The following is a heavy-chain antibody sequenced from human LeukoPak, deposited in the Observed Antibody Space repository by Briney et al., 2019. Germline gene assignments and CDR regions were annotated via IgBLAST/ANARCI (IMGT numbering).Heavy chain of an antibody. V-gene: IGHV1-2*02. D-gene: IGHD1-26*01. CDR1: GYTFTGYY. Sequence: ASVKVSCKXSGYTFTGYYMHWVRQAPRQGLEWMGWINPNSGGTNYAQKFQGRVTMTRDTSISTAYMELSRLRSDDTAVYYCARDSRWRYSGSCYFSWGQGTLVTVSS. J-gene: IGHJ5*02. CDR2: INPNSGGT. CDR3: ARDSRWRYSGSCYFS.